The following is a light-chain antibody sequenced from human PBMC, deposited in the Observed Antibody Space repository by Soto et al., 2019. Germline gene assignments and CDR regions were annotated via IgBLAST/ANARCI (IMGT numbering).Light chain of an antibody. CDR1: RIDIGSYNY. V-gene: IGLV2-14*01. Sequence: QSALTQPASVSGSPGQSITISCSGTRIDIGSYNYVAWYQQFPGKTPKILIYGVSNRPSGVSSRFSGSKSGNTASLTISGLQAGDEADYYCISYTGSSTSYVFGSGT. CDR2: GVS. J-gene: IGLJ1*01. CDR3: ISYTGSSTSYV.